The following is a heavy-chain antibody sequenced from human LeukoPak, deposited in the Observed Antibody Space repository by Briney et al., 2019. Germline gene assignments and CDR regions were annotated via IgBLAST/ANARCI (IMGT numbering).Heavy chain of an antibody. J-gene: IGHJ6*03. CDR3: AKERRSPYYYYYYMDV. CDR2: VYSGGST. V-gene: IGHV3-53*05. Sequence: GGSLRLSCAASGFNVITNYMNWVRQAPGKGLEWVSVVYSGGSTFYADSVKGRFTISRDNSKNTLYLQMNSLRAEDTAVYYCAKERRSPYYYYYYMDVWGKGTTVTVSS. D-gene: IGHD6-25*01. CDR1: GFNVITNY.